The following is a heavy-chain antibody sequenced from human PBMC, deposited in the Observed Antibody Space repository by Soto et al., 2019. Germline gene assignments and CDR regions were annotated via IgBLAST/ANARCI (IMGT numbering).Heavy chain of an antibody. D-gene: IGHD6-19*01. CDR2: ISYDGYIK. V-gene: IGHV3-30-3*01. CDR3: ARDRGSSGWSDAFDI. J-gene: IGHJ3*02. CDR1: RFTFSSYS. Sequence: QVQLVESGGGVGQPGRSLRLSCVASRFTFSSYSMHWVRQAPGKGLEWVAIISYDGYIKNYADSVKGRFTISRDNSKNTLYLQMNILSPEDTAVYYCARDRGSSGWSDAFDIWGQGTMVTVSS.